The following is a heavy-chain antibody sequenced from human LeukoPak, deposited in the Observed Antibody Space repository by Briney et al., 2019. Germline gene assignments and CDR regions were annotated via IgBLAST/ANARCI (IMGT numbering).Heavy chain of an antibody. CDR1: GYTFTTYG. Sequence: ASVTVSCKASGYTFTTYGISWVRQAPGQGLEWMGWISAYNGNTNYAQKLQGRVTLTTDTSTSTAYMELRSLRSDDTAVYYCAREGGDRTGYYFVYRGQGTLVTVSS. D-gene: IGHD3/OR15-3a*01. V-gene: IGHV1-18*01. CDR2: ISAYNGNT. CDR3: AREGGDRTGYYFVY. J-gene: IGHJ4*02.